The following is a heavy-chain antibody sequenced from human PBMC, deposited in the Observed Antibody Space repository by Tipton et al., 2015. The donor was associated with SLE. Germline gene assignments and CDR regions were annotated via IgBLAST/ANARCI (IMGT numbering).Heavy chain of an antibody. CDR2: IYYSGST. J-gene: IGHJ3*02. CDR3: AIAAAGSDAFDI. CDR1: GGSISSHY. Sequence: TLSLTCTVSGGSISSHYWSWIRQPPGKGLEWIGYIYYSGSTNYNPSLKSRVTISVDTSKNQFSLKLSSVTAADTAVYYCAIAAAGSDAFDIWGQGTMVTVSS. D-gene: IGHD6-13*01. V-gene: IGHV4-59*11.